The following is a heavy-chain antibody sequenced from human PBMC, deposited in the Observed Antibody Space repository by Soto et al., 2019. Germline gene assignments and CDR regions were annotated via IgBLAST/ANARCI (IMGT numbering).Heavy chain of an antibody. Sequence: GESLKISCKGSGYSFIDYWIGWVRQVPGKGLEWMGVIYPGDSDTRYSPSFQGQVTISADRSISTAYLQWSSLKASDTAMYYCARHRDGAYDYDSSGYALRAFDSWGQGTMVTVSS. D-gene: IGHD3-22*01. J-gene: IGHJ3*02. CDR1: GYSFIDYW. CDR3: ARHRDGAYDYDSSGYALRAFDS. CDR2: IYPGDSDT. V-gene: IGHV5-51*01.